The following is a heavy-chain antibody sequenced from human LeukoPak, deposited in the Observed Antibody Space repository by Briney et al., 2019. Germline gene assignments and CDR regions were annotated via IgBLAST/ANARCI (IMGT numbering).Heavy chain of an antibody. CDR3: ARDPGWINRWGSYRYFPDDI. Sequence: GASVKVSCKASGYTFTGYYMHWVRQAPGQGLEWMGWINPNSGGTNYAQKFQGRVTMTRDTSISTAYMELSRLRSDDTAVYYCARDPGWINRWGSYRYFPDDIWGQGTMVTVSS. V-gene: IGHV1-2*02. D-gene: IGHD3-16*02. J-gene: IGHJ3*02. CDR1: GYTFTGYY. CDR2: INPNSGGT.